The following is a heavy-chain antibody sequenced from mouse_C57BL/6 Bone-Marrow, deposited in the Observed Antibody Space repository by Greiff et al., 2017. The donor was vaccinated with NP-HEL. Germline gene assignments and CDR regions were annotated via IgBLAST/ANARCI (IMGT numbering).Heavy chain of an antibody. Sequence: VQLQQSGPVLVKPGASVKMSCKASGYTFTDYYMNWVKQSHGKSLEWIGVINPYNGGTSYNQKFKGKATLTVDKSSSTAYMELNSLTSEDSAVYYCARWAYDGHPHWYFDVWGTGTTVTVSS. CDR3: ARWAYDGHPHWYFDV. D-gene: IGHD2-3*01. V-gene: IGHV1-19*01. CDR1: GYTFTDYY. CDR2: INPYNGGT. J-gene: IGHJ1*03.